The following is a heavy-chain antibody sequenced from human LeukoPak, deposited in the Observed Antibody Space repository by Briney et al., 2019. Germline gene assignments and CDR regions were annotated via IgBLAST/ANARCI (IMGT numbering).Heavy chain of an antibody. V-gene: IGHV3-7*01. CDR3: AREKLDTRGYVDY. CDR1: GYTFSTYW. CDR2: IKQDGTDK. Sequence: GGSLRLSCAGSGYTFSTYWMSWVRQAPGKGLDWVANIKQDGTDKYYVDSVKGRFTISRDNAKNLLYLQMNSLRAEDTAVYYCAREKLDTRGYVDYWGQGTLVTVSS. J-gene: IGHJ4*02. D-gene: IGHD3-22*01.